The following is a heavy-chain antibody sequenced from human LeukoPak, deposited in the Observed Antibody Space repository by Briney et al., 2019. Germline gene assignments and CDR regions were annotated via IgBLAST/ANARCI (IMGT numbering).Heavy chain of an antibody. D-gene: IGHD2-15*01. Sequence: GGSLRLSCAASGFTFSSYEMNWVHQAPGKGLEWVSYISSSGSTIYYAASVKGRFTISRDNSKNTLYLQMNSLRAEDTAVYYCARGRVVAGAFDYWGQGTLVTVSS. CDR3: ARGRVVAGAFDY. J-gene: IGHJ4*02. CDR1: GFTFSSYE. V-gene: IGHV3-48*03. CDR2: ISSSGSTI.